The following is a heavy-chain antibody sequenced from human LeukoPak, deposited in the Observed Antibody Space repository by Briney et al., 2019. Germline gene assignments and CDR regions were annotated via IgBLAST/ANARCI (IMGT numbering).Heavy chain of an antibody. D-gene: IGHD3-3*02. J-gene: IGHJ3*02. V-gene: IGHV1-18*01. CDR2: ISAYNGNT. CDR1: GYTFTSYG. Sequence: ASVKLSCKASGYTFTSYGMSWVRQAPGQGLEWMGWISAYNGNTNYAQMLQGTVTMPTDTSTSTAYLELTSLRPDDTALYYSARNSSFAAFDIWGQGTMVTVSS. CDR3: ARNSSFAAFDI.